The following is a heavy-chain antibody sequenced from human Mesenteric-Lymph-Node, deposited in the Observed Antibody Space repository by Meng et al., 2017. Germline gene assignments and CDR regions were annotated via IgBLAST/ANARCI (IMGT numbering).Heavy chain of an antibody. CDR2: IDRDGSVT. J-gene: IGHJ4*02. V-gene: IGHV3-74*01. CDR1: GFTFDSHW. Sequence: GESLKISCVASGFTFDSHWMHWVRQAPGKGLVWVARIDRDGSVTTYADSVNGRFTISRDNAKNSLYLQMNSLRAEDTAVYYCARDRVRGYSYGCVDYWGQGTLVTVSS. CDR3: ARDRVRGYSYGCVDY. D-gene: IGHD5-18*01.